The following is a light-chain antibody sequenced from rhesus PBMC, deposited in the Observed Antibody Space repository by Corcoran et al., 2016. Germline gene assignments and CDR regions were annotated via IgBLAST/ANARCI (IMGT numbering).Light chain of an antibody. CDR2: NVT. Sequence: DIVMTQTPLSLPVTPGEPASTSCRSSQTLLHSDGYTSLDWYLQKPGQSPRLLIYNVTNRECGVPDRFSGNGSGTDFTLKISGVEPGEVGGYYCMQSTKDPYSFGQGTKVEIK. V-gene: IGKV2S2*01. CDR3: MQSTKDPYS. CDR1: QTLLHSDGYTS. J-gene: IGKJ2*01.